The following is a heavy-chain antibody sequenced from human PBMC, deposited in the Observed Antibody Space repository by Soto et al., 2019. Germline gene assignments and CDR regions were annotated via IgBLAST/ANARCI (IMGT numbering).Heavy chain of an antibody. D-gene: IGHD5-12*01. CDR1: GFTFSSFE. J-gene: IGHJ6*02. V-gene: IGHV3-48*03. CDR2: ISSSGSTK. CDR3: GRVRREYSGYSHTDV. Sequence: EVQLVESGGGLVQPGGSLRLSCAASGFTFSSFEMNWVRQAPDKGLEWASYISSSGSTKYYADSVKGRFAISRDNPKNSLWLKMSSLRAEDTAFYYCGRVRREYSGYSHTDVGGQGTRVPVPS.